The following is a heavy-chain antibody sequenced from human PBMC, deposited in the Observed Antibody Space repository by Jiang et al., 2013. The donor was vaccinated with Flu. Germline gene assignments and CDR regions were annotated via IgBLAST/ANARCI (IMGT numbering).Heavy chain of an antibody. V-gene: IGHV3-30*18. Sequence: PGKGLEWVAVISYDGSNKYYADSVKGRFTISRDNSKNTLYLQMNSLRAEDTAVYYCAKAVYSSSWRYYYYYGMDVWGQGTTVTVSS. CDR2: ISYDGSNK. D-gene: IGHD6-13*01. CDR3: AKAVYSSSWRYYYYYGMDV. J-gene: IGHJ6*02.